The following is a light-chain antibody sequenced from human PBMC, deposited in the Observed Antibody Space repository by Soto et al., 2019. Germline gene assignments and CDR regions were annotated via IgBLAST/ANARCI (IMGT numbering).Light chain of an antibody. CDR1: PGISSY. J-gene: IGKJ2*01. V-gene: IGKV1-8*01. CDR3: QQYYSYPLT. Sequence: AIRMTQSPSSLSASTGDRVTITCRASPGISSYLAWYQQKPGKAPKLLIYAASTLQSGVPSTLSGSGSGTDFTLTITCLQSEDFATYYCQQYYSYPLTSGQGTKLE. CDR2: AAS.